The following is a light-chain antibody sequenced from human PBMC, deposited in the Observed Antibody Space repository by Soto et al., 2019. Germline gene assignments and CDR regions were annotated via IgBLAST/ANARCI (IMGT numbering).Light chain of an antibody. V-gene: IGKV4-1*01. CDR3: QHFYSNPPT. CDR2: WAA. J-gene: IGKJ4*01. CDR1: QSVLYSSNNKNY. Sequence: DIVMTQSPDSLAVSLGERSTINCKSSQSVLYSSNNKNYLAWYQQKPGQPPKLLIYWAATRESGVPDRFSGSGSGTDFTLTISSLQAEDVAVYYCQHFYSNPPTFRGGTRVEIK.